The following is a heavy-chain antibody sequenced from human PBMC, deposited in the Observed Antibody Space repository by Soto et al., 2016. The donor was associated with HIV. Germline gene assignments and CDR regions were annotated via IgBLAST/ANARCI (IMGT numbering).Heavy chain of an antibody. J-gene: IGHJ4*02. CDR2: ISGSGGST. Sequence: EVQLLESGGGLVQPGGSLRLSCAASGFTFSSYAMSWVRQAPGKGLEWVSAISGSGGSTYYADSVKGRFTISRDNSKNTLYLQMNSLRAEDTAVYYCATRYGIDYYGSGSYYPPGYWGQGTLVTVSS. CDR3: ATRYGIDYYGSGSYYPPGY. V-gene: IGHV3-23*01. CDR1: GFTFSSYA. D-gene: IGHD3-10*01.